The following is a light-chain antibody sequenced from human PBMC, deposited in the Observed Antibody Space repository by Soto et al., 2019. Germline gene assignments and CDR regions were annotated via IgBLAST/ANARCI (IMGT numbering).Light chain of an antibody. V-gene: IGLV2-14*01. CDR2: DVS. Sequence: QSALTQPASLSGSPGQSITISCTGTSSDVGAYNYVSWYQQHPGKAPKLMIYDVSSRPSGVSNRFSGSKSGYTASLTISGLQAEDEADYYCSSFTSSSTSYDVFGTGTKLTVL. CDR1: SSDVGAYNY. CDR3: SSFTSSSTSYDV. J-gene: IGLJ1*01.